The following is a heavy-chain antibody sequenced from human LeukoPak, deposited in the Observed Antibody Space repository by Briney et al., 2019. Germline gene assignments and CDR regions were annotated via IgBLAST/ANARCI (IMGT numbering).Heavy chain of an antibody. J-gene: IGHJ4*02. Sequence: QPGGSLRLSCAASGFTISSYSMNWVRQAPGKGLEWLSYISSSSRTIYYADSVKGRFTISRDNANNSLYLQMNSLRAEDTAVYYCARDRYGDYDFDYWGQGTLVTVSS. D-gene: IGHD4-17*01. CDR1: GFTISSYS. CDR3: ARDRYGDYDFDY. CDR2: ISSSSRTI. V-gene: IGHV3-48*01.